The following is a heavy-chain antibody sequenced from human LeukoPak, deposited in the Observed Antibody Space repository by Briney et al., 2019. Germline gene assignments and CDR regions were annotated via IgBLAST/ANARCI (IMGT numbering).Heavy chain of an antibody. Sequence: ASVKVSCKASGYTFTGYYMHWVRQAPGQGLERMGWINPNSGGTNYAQKFQGRVTMTRDTSISTAYMELSRLRSDDTAVYYCARDLLELWFGELSYYYYYMDVWGKGTTVTVSS. V-gene: IGHV1-2*02. CDR1: GYTFTGYY. CDR2: INPNSGGT. CDR3: ARDLLELWFGELSYYYYYMDV. J-gene: IGHJ6*03. D-gene: IGHD3-10*01.